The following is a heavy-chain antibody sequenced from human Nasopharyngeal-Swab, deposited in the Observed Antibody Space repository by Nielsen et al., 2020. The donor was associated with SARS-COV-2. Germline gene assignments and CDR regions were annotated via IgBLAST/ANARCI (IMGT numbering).Heavy chain of an antibody. J-gene: IGHJ4*02. CDR3: ARGFDY. CDR1: GGSVSSGSYY. CDR2: IYYSGST. Sequence: SETLSLTCTVSGGSVSSGSYYWSWIRQPPGKGLEWIGYIYYSGSTKYNPSLKSRVIMSVDTSKNQFSLKLNSVTAADTAVYYCARGFDYWGQGTLVTVSS. V-gene: IGHV4-61*01.